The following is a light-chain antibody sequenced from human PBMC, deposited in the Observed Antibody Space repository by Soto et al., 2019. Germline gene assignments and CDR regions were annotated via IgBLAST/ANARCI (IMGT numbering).Light chain of an antibody. CDR2: GAS. J-gene: IGKJ1*01. V-gene: IGKV3-15*01. CDR3: QQYNNRGT. Sequence: EIVMMQSPATLSVSPGERATLSCRASQSVSSNLAWYQQKPGQAPRLLIYGASTRATGIPARFSGSGSGTEFTLTISSLQSEDFAVYYCQQYNNRGTFGQGTKVDIK. CDR1: QSVSSN.